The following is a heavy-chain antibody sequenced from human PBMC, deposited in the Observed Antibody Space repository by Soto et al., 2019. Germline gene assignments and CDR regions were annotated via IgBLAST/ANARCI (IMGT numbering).Heavy chain of an antibody. CDR1: GGSITSGGFS. Sequence: QVQLKESGSGLVKPAQTLSLTCAVSGGSITSGGFSWSWIRQPPGKGLEWIGYVHHTGNTDYHPSLGSRVTISLDRSRNLFSLNLTSVTAADTATDYCAKECGGTCLDAFDVWGPGTTVIVSS. J-gene: IGHJ3*01. CDR3: AKECGGTCLDAFDV. D-gene: IGHD2-15*01. V-gene: IGHV4-30-2*01. CDR2: VHHTGNT.